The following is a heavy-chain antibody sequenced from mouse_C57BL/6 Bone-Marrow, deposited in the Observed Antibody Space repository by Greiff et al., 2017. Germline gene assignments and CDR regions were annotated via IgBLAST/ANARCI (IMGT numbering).Heavy chain of an antibody. D-gene: IGHD4-1*01. CDR3: ARQVWTGTFAY. CDR2: ISDGGSYT. J-gene: IGHJ3*01. CDR1: GFTFSSYA. V-gene: IGHV5-4*03. Sequence: EVKLMESGGGLVKPGGSLKLSCAASGFTFSSYAMSWVRPTPEKRLEWVATISDGGSYTYYPDNVKGRFTISRDNAKNNLYLQMSHLKSEDTAMYYCARQVWTGTFAYWGQGTLVTVSA.